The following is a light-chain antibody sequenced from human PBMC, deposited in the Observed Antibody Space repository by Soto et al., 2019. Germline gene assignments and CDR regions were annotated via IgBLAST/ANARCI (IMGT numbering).Light chain of an antibody. CDR2: DVS. V-gene: IGLV2-11*01. Sequence: QSALTQPRSVSGSPGQSVTISCTGTSSDVGGYNYVSWYQQHPGKAPKLMIYDVSKRPSGVPDRFSGSKSGNTASLTISGLQADDEADYSYCSYAGRVVFGGGTKLTVL. CDR3: CSYAGRVV. CDR1: SSDVGGYNY. J-gene: IGLJ2*01.